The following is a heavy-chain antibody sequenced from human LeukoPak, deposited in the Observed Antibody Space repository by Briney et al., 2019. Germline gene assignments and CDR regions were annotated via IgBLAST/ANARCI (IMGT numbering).Heavy chain of an antibody. V-gene: IGHV4-59*01. J-gene: IGHJ6*02. CDR2: IYYSGST. CDR3: ARYPQNYYYYGMDV. CDR1: AASISSYY. Sequence: PSETLSLTCTVSAASISSYYWSWIRQPPGKGLEWIGYIYYSGSTNYNPSLKSRVTISVDTSKNQFSLKLSSVTAADTAVYYCARYPQNYYYYGMDVWGQGTTVTVSS.